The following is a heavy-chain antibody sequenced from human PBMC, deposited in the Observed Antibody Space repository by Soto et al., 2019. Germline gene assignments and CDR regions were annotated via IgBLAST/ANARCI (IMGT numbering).Heavy chain of an antibody. D-gene: IGHD6-13*01. Sequence: SETLSVTCAVYGGSFSGYYWSWIRQPPGKGLEWIGEINHSGSTNYNPSLKSRVTISVDTSKNQFSLKLSSVTAADTAVYYCARSLGGEYSSSWTTYDYWGQGTLVTVSS. V-gene: IGHV4-34*01. CDR2: INHSGST. CDR1: GGSFSGYY. CDR3: ARSLGGEYSSSWTTYDY. J-gene: IGHJ4*02.